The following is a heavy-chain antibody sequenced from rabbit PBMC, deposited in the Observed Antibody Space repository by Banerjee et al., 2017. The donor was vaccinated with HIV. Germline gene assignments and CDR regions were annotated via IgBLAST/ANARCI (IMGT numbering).Heavy chain of an antibody. V-gene: IGHV1S40*01. J-gene: IGHJ4*01. Sequence: TCTASGFSFSPSYYMCWVRQAPGKGLEWIGCIYAGSDRATYYATWAKGRFTLSTTSSTTVTLQMTSLTAADTATYFCARDLAGVIGWNFNLWGQGTLVTVS. CDR3: ARDLAGVIGWNFNL. CDR1: GFSFSPSYY. CDR2: IYAGSDRAT. D-gene: IGHD4-1*01.